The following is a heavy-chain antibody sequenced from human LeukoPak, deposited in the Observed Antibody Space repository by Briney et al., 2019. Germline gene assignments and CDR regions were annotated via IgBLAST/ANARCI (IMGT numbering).Heavy chain of an antibody. Sequence: ASVKVSCKTSGYTFTSYDLNWVRQATGQGLEWMGWVNPNSGNTGYAQKFQGRVTMTTDTSTSTAYMELKSLRSDDTAVYYCARGPGGRSGYHPLEDYYYYYYMDVWGRGTKVTVSS. CDR2: VNPNSGNT. J-gene: IGHJ6*03. V-gene: IGHV1-8*01. CDR1: GYTFTSYD. D-gene: IGHD3-22*01. CDR3: ARGPGGRSGYHPLEDYYYYYYMDV.